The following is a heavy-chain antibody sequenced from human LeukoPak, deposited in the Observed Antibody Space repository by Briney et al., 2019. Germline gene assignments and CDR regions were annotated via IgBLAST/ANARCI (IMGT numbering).Heavy chain of an antibody. CDR2: INPNSGGT. CDR3: ASLGNPYSSGWTIDY. V-gene: IGHV1-2*02. Sequence: ASVKVSCKASGYTFTGYYMHWVRQAPGQGLEWMGWINPNSGGTNYAQKFQGRVTMTRDTSISTAYMEPSRLRSDDTAVYYCASLGNPYSSGWTIDYWGQGTLVTVSS. CDR1: GYTFTGYY. J-gene: IGHJ4*02. D-gene: IGHD6-19*01.